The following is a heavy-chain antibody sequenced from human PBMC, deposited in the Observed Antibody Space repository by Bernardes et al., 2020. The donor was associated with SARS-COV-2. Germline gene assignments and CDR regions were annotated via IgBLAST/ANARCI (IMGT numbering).Heavy chain of an antibody. D-gene: IGHD6-13*01. CDR2: ISSSSSYI. Sequence: GFLRPSRAASGFTFSSYSLNWVRQAPGKGLEWVPSISSSSSYINYAGSVKGRFTISRDNAKNSLYLQMNSLRAEDTAVYYCARDADHSSSRSGYWGQGTLVTVSS. V-gene: IGHV3-21*01. CDR3: ARDADHSSSRSGY. CDR1: GFTFSSYS. J-gene: IGHJ4*02.